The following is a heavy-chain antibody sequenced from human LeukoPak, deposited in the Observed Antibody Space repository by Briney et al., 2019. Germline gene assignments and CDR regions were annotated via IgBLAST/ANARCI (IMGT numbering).Heavy chain of an antibody. V-gene: IGHV3-30-3*01. J-gene: IGHJ4*02. D-gene: IGHD6-13*01. Sequence: AGGSLRLSCAASGFIFSRHTMHWVRQAPGKGLQWVALISYDGSNEYFADSVKGRFTISRDNSRNTLSLQVNSLRLEDTAVYHCVRSSAAAKYYFDYWGQGTLVTVSS. CDR1: GFIFSRHT. CDR3: VRSSAAAKYYFDY. CDR2: ISYDGSNE.